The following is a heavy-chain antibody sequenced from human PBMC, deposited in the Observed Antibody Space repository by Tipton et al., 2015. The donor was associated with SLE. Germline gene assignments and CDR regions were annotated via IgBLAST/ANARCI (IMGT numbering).Heavy chain of an antibody. CDR2: IYYSGST. CDR3: AGSLPSSTSCYAD. J-gene: IGHJ4*02. Sequence: TLSLTCTVSGGSISSSSYYWGWIRQPPGKGLEWIGSIYYSGSTYYNPSLKSRVTISVDTSKNQFSLKLSSVTAADTAVYYCAGSLPSSTSCYADWGQGTLVTVSS. CDR1: GGSISSSSYY. V-gene: IGHV4-39*01. D-gene: IGHD2-2*01.